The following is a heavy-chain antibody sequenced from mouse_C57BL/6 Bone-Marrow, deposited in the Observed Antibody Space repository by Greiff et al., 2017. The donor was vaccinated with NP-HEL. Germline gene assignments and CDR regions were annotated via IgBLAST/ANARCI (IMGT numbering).Heavy chain of an antibody. Sequence: EVQLQESGPGMVKPSQSLSLTCTVTGYSITSGYDWHWIRHFPGNKLEWMGYISYSGSTNYNPSLKSRISITHDTSKNHFFLKLNSVTTEDTATYYCARGKTPKIYYDYDALHYYAMDYWGQGTSVTVSS. J-gene: IGHJ4*01. CDR1: GYSITSGYD. D-gene: IGHD2-4*01. V-gene: IGHV3-1*01. CDR2: ISYSGST. CDR3: ARGKTPKIYYDYDALHYYAMDY.